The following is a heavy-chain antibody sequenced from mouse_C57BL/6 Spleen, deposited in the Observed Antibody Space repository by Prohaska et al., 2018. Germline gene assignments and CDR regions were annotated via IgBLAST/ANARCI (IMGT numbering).Heavy chain of an antibody. J-gene: IGHJ4*01. Sequence: GKGLEWVARIRSKSSNYATYYADSVKDRFTISRDDSQSMLYLQMNNLKTEDTAMYYCVRDITTVVATGAMDYWGQGTSVTVSS. CDR3: VRDITTVVATGAMDY. D-gene: IGHD1-1*01. V-gene: IGHV10-3*01. CDR2: IRSKSSNYAT.